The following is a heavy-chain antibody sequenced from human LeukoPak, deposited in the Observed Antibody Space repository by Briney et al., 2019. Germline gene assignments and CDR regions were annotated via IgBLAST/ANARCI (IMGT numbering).Heavy chain of an antibody. CDR3: ARGLDSSGYISGY. V-gene: IGHV1-69*05. CDR1: GGTFRSYA. Sequence: ASVKVSCKASGGTFRSYAISWVRQAPGQGLEWMGGIIPIFGTANYAQKFQGRVTITTDESTSTAYMELSSLRSEDTAVYYCARGLDSSGYISGYWGQGTLVTVSS. J-gene: IGHJ4*02. CDR2: IIPIFGTA. D-gene: IGHD3-22*01.